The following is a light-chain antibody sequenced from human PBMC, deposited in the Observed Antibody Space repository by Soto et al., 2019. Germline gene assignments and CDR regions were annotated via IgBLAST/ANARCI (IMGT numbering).Light chain of an antibody. J-gene: IGKJ2*01. V-gene: IGKV1-33*01. CDR1: QDISNY. Sequence: DIQMTQSPSSLSASVGDRVTITFQASQDISNYLNWYQQKPGKAPKLMIYDASNLETGVPSMFSGSGSGTDFTFTISSLQPEDIATYYCQQYDNLTPYTFGQATKLEIK. CDR2: DAS. CDR3: QQYDNLTPYT.